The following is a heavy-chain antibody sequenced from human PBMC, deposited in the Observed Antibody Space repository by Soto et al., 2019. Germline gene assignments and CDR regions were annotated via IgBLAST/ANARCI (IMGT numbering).Heavy chain of an antibody. Sequence: EVQLAESGGGLAQPGGSLRLSSASSGFTLSGYAMDWVRQAPGKGLEYVSGISSNGVGTYYANSVQGRFTISRDNSKNTVYLQMGSLRPEDMAVYYCAGRARPDFYYMDVWGKGTTVTVSS. CDR2: ISSNGVGT. D-gene: IGHD6-6*01. CDR3: AGRARPDFYYMDV. J-gene: IGHJ6*03. CDR1: GFTLSGYA. V-gene: IGHV3-64*01.